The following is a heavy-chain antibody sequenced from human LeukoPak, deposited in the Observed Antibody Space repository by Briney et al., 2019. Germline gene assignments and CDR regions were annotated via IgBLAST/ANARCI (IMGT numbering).Heavy chain of an antibody. CDR2: ISSSSSTI. Sequence: QPGGSLRLSCAASGFTFSSYSMNWVRQAPGKGLEWVSYISSSSSTIYYADSVKGRFTISRDNAKNSLYLQMNSLRAEDTAVYYCARSNRGVRGADYCYYGMDVWGQGTTVTVSS. CDR1: GFTFSSYS. J-gene: IGHJ6*02. D-gene: IGHD3-10*01. V-gene: IGHV3-48*01. CDR3: ARSNRGVRGADYCYYGMDV.